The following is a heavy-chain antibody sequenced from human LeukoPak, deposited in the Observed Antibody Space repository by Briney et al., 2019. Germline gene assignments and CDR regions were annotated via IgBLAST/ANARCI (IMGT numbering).Heavy chain of an antibody. D-gene: IGHD3-3*01. CDR2: IIPILRIA. CDR1: GGTFSSYT. J-gene: IGHJ4*02. Sequence: SVKVSCKASGGTFSSYTISWVRQAPGQGLEWMGRIIPILRIANYAQKFQGRVTITADKSTSTAYMELSSLRSEDTAVYYCARGSVFGVVIITHWGQGTLVTVSS. V-gene: IGHV1-69*02. CDR3: ARGSVFGVVIITH.